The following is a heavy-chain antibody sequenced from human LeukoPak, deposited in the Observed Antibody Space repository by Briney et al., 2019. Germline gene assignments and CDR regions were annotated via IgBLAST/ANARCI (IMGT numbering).Heavy chain of an antibody. CDR2: ISAYNGDT. J-gene: IGHJ5*02. D-gene: IGHD3-22*01. CDR3: ARVYYDSSGYYDLPSWFDP. Sequence: GASVKVSCKASGYTFATYGISWVRQAPRQGLEWMGWISAYNGDTNYAQQFQDRVTMTTDTSTSTAYMELRSLRSADTAVYYCARVYYDSSGYYDLPSWFDPWGQGTLVTVSS. V-gene: IGHV1-18*01. CDR1: GYTFATYG.